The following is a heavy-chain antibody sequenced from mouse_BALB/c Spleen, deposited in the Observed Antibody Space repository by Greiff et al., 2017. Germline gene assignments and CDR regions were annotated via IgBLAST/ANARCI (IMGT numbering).Heavy chain of an antibody. J-gene: IGHJ4*01. CDR3: ARDPRGDAMDY. CDR2: IRNKANGYTT. V-gene: IGHV7-3*02. CDR1: GFTFTDYY. Sequence: DVKLVESGGGLVQPGGSLRLSCATSGFTFTDYYMSWVRQPPGKALEWLGFIRNKANGYTTEYSASVKGRFTISRDNSQSILYLQMNTLRAEDSATYYCARDPRGDAMDYWGQGTSVTGSS.